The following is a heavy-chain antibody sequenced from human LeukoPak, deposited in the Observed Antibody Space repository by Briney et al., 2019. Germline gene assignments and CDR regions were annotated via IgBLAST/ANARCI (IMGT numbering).Heavy chain of an antibody. CDR3: AKKSGYDSYYFDY. Sequence: GGSLRLSCAASGFTFSSYAMSWVRQAPGKGLEWVSAISGSGGSTYYADSVKGRFTIPRDNSKNTLYLQMNSLRAEDTAVYYCAKKSGYDSYYFDYWGQGTLVTVSS. D-gene: IGHD5-12*01. CDR1: GFTFSSYA. CDR2: ISGSGGST. J-gene: IGHJ4*02. V-gene: IGHV3-23*01.